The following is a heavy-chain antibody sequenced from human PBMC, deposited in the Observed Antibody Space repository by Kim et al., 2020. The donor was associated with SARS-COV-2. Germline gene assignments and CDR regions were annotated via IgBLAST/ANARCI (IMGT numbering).Heavy chain of an antibody. CDR3: ASAAYYYDSSGGEAFDI. D-gene: IGHD3-22*01. Sequence: ASVKVSCKASGYTFTSYDINWVRQATGQGLEWMGWMNPNSGNTGYAQKFLGRVTMTRNTSISTAYMELSSLRSEDTAVYYCASAAYYYDSSGGEAFDIWGQGTMVTVSS. CDR1: GYTFTSYD. J-gene: IGHJ3*02. V-gene: IGHV1-8*01. CDR2: MNPNSGNT.